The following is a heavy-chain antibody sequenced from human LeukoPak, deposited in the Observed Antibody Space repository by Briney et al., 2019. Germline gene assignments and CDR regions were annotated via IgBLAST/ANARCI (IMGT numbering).Heavy chain of an antibody. J-gene: IGHJ4*02. CDR1: GFTFSSYG. CDR3: ARATERWLVDY. V-gene: IGHV3-48*03. D-gene: IGHD5-24*01. CDR2: ISSSGSTI. Sequence: GGSLRLSCAASGFTFSSYGMNWVRQAPGKGLECVSYISSSGSTIYYADSVKGRFTISRDNAKNSLYLQMNSLRAEDTAVYYCARATERWLVDYWGQGTLVTVSS.